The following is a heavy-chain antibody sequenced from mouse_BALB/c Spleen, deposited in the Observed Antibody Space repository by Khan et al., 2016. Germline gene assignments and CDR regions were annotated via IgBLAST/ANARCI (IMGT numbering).Heavy chain of an antibody. V-gene: IGHV5-4*02. CDR3: ARDDRWFAY. D-gene: IGHD2-14*01. CDR1: GFTFSDYY. CDR2: ISDGGSYT. Sequence: EVELVESGGGLVKPGGSLKLSCAASGFTFSDYYMYWVRQTPEKRLEWVATISDGGSYTYYPDSVKGRFTISRDNAKNNLYLQMSSLMSEDTAMYYCARDDRWFAYWGQGTLVPVSA. J-gene: IGHJ3*01.